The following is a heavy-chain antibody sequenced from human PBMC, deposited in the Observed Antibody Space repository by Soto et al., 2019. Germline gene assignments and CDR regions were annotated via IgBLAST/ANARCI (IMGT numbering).Heavy chain of an antibody. V-gene: IGHV3-23*01. J-gene: IGHJ4*02. CDR1: RFTVSIYA. CDR2: ISGGGGST. CDR3: AKDPTSYDSSAQFDS. Sequence: PCWCLRLSCAASRFTVSIYAMSGVRQAPGQGLEWVSGISGGGGSTYYADSVKGRFTISRDNSNNTLYLQMNSLRAEDTAVYYCAKDPTSYDSSAQFDSWGQGTLVTVSS. D-gene: IGHD3-22*01.